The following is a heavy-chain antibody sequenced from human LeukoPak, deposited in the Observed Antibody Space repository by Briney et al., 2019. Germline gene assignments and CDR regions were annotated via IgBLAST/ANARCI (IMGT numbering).Heavy chain of an antibody. J-gene: IGHJ6*02. D-gene: IGHD1-1*01. Sequence: GGSLRLSCAASGVSFSSSWMSWVRQAPGKGLEWVASIKQDGSEKYYVDFVKGRFSISRDNAKNSLYLQMNSLGADDTAVYYCAGGTGMDVWGQETTVTVSS. CDR1: GVSFSSSW. V-gene: IGHV3-7*05. CDR2: IKQDGSEK. CDR3: AGGTGMDV.